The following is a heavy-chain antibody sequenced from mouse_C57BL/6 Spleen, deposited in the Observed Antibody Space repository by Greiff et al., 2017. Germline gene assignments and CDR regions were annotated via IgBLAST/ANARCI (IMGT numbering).Heavy chain of an antibody. D-gene: IGHD3-2*02. CDR1: GFTFSDFY. Sequence: EVQLVESGGGLVQSGRSLRLSCATSGFTFSDFYMEWVRQAPGKGLEWIAASRNKANDYTTEYSASVKGRFIVSRDTSQSILYLQMNALRAEDTAIYYCARDAQTAQATLFAYWGQGTLVTVSA. V-gene: IGHV7-1*01. CDR3: ARDAQTAQATLFAY. J-gene: IGHJ3*01. CDR2: SRNKANDYTT.